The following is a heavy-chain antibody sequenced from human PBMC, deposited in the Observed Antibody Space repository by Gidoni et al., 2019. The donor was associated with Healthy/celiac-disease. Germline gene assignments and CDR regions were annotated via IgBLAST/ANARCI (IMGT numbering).Heavy chain of an antibody. D-gene: IGHD3-10*01. J-gene: IGHJ4*02. V-gene: IGHV3-53*02. Sequence: EVQLVETGGGLIQPGGSLRLSCAASGFTVSSNYMSWVRQAPGKGLEWVSVIYSGGRTYYADSVKGRFTISRDNSKNTLYLQMNSLRAEDTAVYYCARSRRVYGSGSYYFDYWGQGTLVTVSS. CDR2: IYSGGRT. CDR1: GFTVSSNY. CDR3: ARSRRVYGSGSYYFDY.